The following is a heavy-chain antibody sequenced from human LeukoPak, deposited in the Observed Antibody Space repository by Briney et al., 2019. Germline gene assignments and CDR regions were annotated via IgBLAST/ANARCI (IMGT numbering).Heavy chain of an antibody. Sequence: GGSLRLSCAASGFTFSSYSMNWVRQAPGKGLEWVSSISSSSSYIYYADSVKGRFTISRDNAKNSLYLQMNSLRAEDTAVYYCSGGLAYCGGDCYSGSDYWGQGTLVTVSS. CDR3: SGGLAYCGGDCYSGSDY. D-gene: IGHD2-21*02. V-gene: IGHV3-21*01. CDR1: GFTFSSYS. J-gene: IGHJ4*02. CDR2: ISSSSSYI.